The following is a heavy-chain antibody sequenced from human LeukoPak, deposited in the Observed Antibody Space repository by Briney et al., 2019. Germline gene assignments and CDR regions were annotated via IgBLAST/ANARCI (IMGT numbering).Heavy chain of an antibody. D-gene: IGHD6-13*01. V-gene: IGHV4-31*03. Sequence: SQTLSLTCTVSGGSISSGGYYWSWIRQHPGKGLEWIGYIYYSGSTYYNPSLKSRLTMSVDSSKNQLSLKLNSVTAADTAVYYCARATGETHWSSTTPRYWFDSWGQGTLVTVSS. J-gene: IGHJ5*01. CDR3: ARATGETHWSSTTPRYWFDS. CDR1: GGSISSGGYY. CDR2: IYYSGST.